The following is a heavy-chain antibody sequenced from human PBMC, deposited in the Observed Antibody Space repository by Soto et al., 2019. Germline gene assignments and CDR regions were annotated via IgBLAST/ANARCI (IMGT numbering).Heavy chain of an antibody. CDR2: TSYDGSNK. Sequence: QLQLVESGGGVVQPGRSLRLSCAASGFTFSLYGMHWVRQAPGKGLEWVAVTSYDGSNKFYADSVKGRFTISRDNSKNTLYLEMNSLRPEATAVYFCAKDSEYNGYDVYDYYYGMDVWGQGTTVTVSS. D-gene: IGHD5-12*01. J-gene: IGHJ6*02. CDR3: AKDSEYNGYDVYDYYYGMDV. V-gene: IGHV3-30*18. CDR1: GFTFSLYG.